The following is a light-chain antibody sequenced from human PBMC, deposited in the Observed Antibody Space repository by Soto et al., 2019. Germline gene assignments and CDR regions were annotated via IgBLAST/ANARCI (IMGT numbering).Light chain of an antibody. CDR3: QQYNNWPLT. CDR2: DAS. V-gene: IGKV3D-15*01. CDR1: QSVDND. Sequence: EIVMTQSPATLSVSPGDRATLSCRASQSVDNDLAWYQQKPGQPPRLLIYDASTRATGIPARFSGSQSGTEFTRAISSLLSEDFAVYYCQQYNNWPLTFGGGTKVEIK. J-gene: IGKJ4*01.